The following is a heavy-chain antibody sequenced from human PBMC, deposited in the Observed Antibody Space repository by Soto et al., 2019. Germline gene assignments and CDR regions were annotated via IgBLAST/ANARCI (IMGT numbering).Heavy chain of an antibody. D-gene: IGHD5-12*01. J-gene: IGHJ3*02. CDR2: IYHSGST. V-gene: IGHV4-30-2*01. Sequence: QLQLQESGSGLVKPSQTLSLTCAVSGGSFSSGGYSWSWIRQPPGKGLEWIGYIYHSGSTYYNPSLKSRVTISVDRSKNQFSLKLSSVTAADTAVYYCARVGYSGYGGVADDAFDIWGQGTMVTVSS. CDR1: GGSFSSGGYS. CDR3: ARVGYSGYGGVADDAFDI.